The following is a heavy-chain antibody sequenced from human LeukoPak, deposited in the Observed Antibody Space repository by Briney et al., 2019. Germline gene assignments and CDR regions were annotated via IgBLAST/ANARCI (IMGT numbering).Heavy chain of an antibody. CDR1: GFTFGSYG. V-gene: IGHV3-23*01. D-gene: IGHD3-22*01. J-gene: IGHJ4*02. Sequence: GGSLRLSCAASGFTFGSYGMSWVRQAPGKGLEWVSAISGSGGSTYYADSVKGRFTISRDNSKNTLYLQMNSLRAEDTAVYYCAKGGRYDSMDYWGQGTLVTVSS. CDR2: ISGSGGST. CDR3: AKGGRYDSMDY.